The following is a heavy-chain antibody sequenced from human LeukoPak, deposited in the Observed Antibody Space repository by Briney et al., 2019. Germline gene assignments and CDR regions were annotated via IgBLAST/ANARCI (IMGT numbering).Heavy chain of an antibody. V-gene: IGHV1-2*02. Sequence: GPSVKVACKTYGYRFTDANIHGVRQAPGQGLEWMGWINPDTDFTNYAPKFRGRVIMTRDTSISTAYMEVRRLTFDDTAIYYCAPTSEAYTSNWSVWGQGTLVTVSP. CDR2: INPDTDFT. CDR1: GYRFTDAN. D-gene: IGHD3-16*01. J-gene: IGHJ4*02. CDR3: APTSEAYTSNWSV.